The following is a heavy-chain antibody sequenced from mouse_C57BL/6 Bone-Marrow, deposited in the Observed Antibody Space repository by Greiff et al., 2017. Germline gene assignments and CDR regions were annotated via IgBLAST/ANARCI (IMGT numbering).Heavy chain of an antibody. CDR3: ARSWQRGYFDV. Sequence: QVQLQQSGAELVKPGASVKLSCKASGYTFTSYWMQWVKQRPGQGLEWIGEIDPSDSYTNYNQKFKGKATLTVDTSSSTAYMQLSSLTSEDSAVSYCARSWQRGYFDVWGTGTTVTVSS. CDR1: GYTFTSYW. V-gene: IGHV1-50*01. CDR2: IDPSDSYT. J-gene: IGHJ1*03.